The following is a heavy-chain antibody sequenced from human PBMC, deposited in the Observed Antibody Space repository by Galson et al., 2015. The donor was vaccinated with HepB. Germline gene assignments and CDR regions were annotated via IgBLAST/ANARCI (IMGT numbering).Heavy chain of an antibody. CDR2: ITYDGGNK. CDR1: GFIFSNYG. D-gene: IGHD3-10*01. Sequence: SLRLSCAGSGFIFSNYGMHWVRQSPGKGLEWVAGITYDGGNKYYADSVKGRFTVSRDNTKKSMYLQMNSLRAEDTAVYFCARAAGWFDPWGQGAQVTVSS. V-gene: IGHV3-30*03. CDR3: ARAAGWFDP. J-gene: IGHJ5*02.